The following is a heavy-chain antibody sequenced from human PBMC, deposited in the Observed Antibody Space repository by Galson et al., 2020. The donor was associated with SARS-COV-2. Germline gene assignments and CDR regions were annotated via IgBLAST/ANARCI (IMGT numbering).Heavy chain of an antibody. CDR2: INSDGSST. D-gene: IGHD5-18*01. Sequence: GESLKISCAASGFTFSSYWMHWVRQAPGKGLVWVSRINSDGSSTSYADSVKGRFTISRDNAKNTLYLQMNSLRAEDTAVYYCLGTRWIQLWSACDYWGQGTLVTVSS. CDR3: LGTRWIQLWSACDY. J-gene: IGHJ4*02. CDR1: GFTFSSYW. V-gene: IGHV3-74*01.